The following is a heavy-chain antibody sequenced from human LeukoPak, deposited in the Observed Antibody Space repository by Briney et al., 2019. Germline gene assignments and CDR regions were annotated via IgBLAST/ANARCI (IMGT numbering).Heavy chain of an antibody. J-gene: IGHJ4*02. CDR3: AKIQVGATTASDY. V-gene: IGHV1-2*02. Sequence: RASVKVSCKASGDTFTGYYMHWVRQAPGQGLEWMGWINPNSGGTNYAQEFQGRVTMTRDTSISTAYMELSRLRSDDTAVYYCAKIQVGATTASDYWGQGTLVTVSS. D-gene: IGHD1-26*01. CDR1: GDTFTGYY. CDR2: INPNSGGT.